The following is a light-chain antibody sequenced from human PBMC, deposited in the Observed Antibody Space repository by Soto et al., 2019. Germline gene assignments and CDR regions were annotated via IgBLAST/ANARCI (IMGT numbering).Light chain of an antibody. CDR2: DAS. Sequence: EIVLTQSTATLSLSPGERATLSCRASQSVSSYLAWYQQKPGQAPRLLIYDASNRATGIRARFSGSGSGTDFTLTISSLEPEDFAVYYCQQRSSWPPFTFGPGTRVDFK. J-gene: IGKJ3*01. CDR1: QSVSSY. CDR3: QQRSSWPPFT. V-gene: IGKV3-11*01.